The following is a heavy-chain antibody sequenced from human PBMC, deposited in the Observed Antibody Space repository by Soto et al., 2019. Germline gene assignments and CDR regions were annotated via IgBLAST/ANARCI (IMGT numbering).Heavy chain of an antibody. Sequence: GGSLRLSCATSGFMFGSYAMNWVRQAPGKGLEWVSVISGGGSTTNYADSVRGRFTTSRDSSTDTVYLQMYSLRVEDTAMYYCARHGSYDFWSGYMAGYYYGMDVWGQGTTVTVSS. CDR1: GFMFGSYA. J-gene: IGHJ6*02. CDR3: ARHGSYDFWSGYMAGYYYGMDV. D-gene: IGHD3-3*01. CDR2: ISGGGSTT. V-gene: IGHV3-23*01.